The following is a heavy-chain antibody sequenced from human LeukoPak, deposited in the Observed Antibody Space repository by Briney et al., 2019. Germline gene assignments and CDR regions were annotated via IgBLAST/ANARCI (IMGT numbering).Heavy chain of an antibody. J-gene: IGHJ5*02. V-gene: IGHV3-23*01. CDR2: VSGNGIST. D-gene: IGHD1-20*01. CDR1: GFTFGTYA. CDR3: ARGQRYCSDDNCQGNWFDP. Sequence: QAGGSLRLSCTASGFTFGTYAMNWVRQRPGKGLELVSAVSGNGISTYHGDSVEGRFTISRDNSKNTLYLQMSSLRDEDTAIYFCARGQRYCSDDNCQGNWFDPWGQGTLVIVSS.